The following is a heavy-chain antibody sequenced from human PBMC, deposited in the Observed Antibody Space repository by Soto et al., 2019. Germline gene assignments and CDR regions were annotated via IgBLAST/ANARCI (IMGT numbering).Heavy chain of an antibody. CDR1: GFTFRDYA. CDR3: GKERRGSGWSVCNY. Sequence: VQLLESGGGLVQPGGSLRLSGAASGFTFRDYAMNWVRQAPGKGLEWVSDISGSGDSARYADSVRGRFTISRDNSRNTLYLQMNSLRVDDTPVYYCGKERRGSGWSVCNYWGQGTLVTVSS. D-gene: IGHD6-19*01. J-gene: IGHJ4*02. CDR2: ISGSGDSA. V-gene: IGHV3-23*01.